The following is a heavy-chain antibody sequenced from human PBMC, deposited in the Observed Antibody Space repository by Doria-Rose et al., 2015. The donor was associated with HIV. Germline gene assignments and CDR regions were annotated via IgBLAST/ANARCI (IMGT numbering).Heavy chain of an antibody. CDR1: GVSLSSPGMG. Sequence: QITLKESSPVLVKPTETLTLTCTVSGVSLSSPGMGVSWIRQPPGKALEWLANIFSDDDRSYRTSMKSRLTISRDTSKGQVVLTITDMDPVDTATYYCARIKSSRWYHKYYLDFWGQGTLVIVSA. J-gene: IGHJ4*02. CDR3: ARIKSSRWYHKYYLDF. CDR2: IFSDDDR. V-gene: IGHV2-26*01. D-gene: IGHD6-13*01.